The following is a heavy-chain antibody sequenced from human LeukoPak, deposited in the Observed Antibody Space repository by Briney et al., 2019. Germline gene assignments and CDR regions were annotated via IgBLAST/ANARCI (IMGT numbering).Heavy chain of an antibody. CDR1: GGSISDYY. V-gene: IGHV4-59*01. Sequence: SETLSLTCTVSGGSISDYYWNWMRQPPGKGLEWIGYIYYSGRTNYNPSLKSRVSISVDTSKSQFSLKLSSVTAADTAVYYCARLDYGSGSYPTHWGQGTLVTVSS. J-gene: IGHJ4*02. D-gene: IGHD3-10*01. CDR3: ARLDYGSGSYPTH. CDR2: IYYSGRT.